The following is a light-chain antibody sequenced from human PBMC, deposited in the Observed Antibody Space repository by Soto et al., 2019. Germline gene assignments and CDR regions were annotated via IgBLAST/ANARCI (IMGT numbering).Light chain of an antibody. CDR2: DIS. J-gene: IGKJ1*01. CDR1: QSVFNY. V-gene: IGKV1-39*01. Sequence: DIQMTHSPSSLSASVGDRVTITCRASQSVFNYLHWYQQKPGRAPNLLIYDISTLQSGVQSSFSGSGSGTDFTLTISSLQHEDFATYYCQQSYYNPTFGQGTKGDIK. CDR3: QQSYYNPT.